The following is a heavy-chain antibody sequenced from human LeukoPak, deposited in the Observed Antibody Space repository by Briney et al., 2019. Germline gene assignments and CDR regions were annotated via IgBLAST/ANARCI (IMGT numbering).Heavy chain of an antibody. J-gene: IGHJ6*03. D-gene: IGHD3-3*01. CDR1: GGSISDYY. CDR3: ARGDFCSKSNCYLRPMDV. CDR2: IYYSGST. Sequence: SETLSLTCTVSGGSISDYYWNWIRQPPGKGLEWIGYIYYSGSTTYNPSLKSRITMSVDTAKNQFSLKLRSVTAADTAVYYCARGDFCSKSNCYLRPMDVWGKGTTVTVSS. V-gene: IGHV4-59*01.